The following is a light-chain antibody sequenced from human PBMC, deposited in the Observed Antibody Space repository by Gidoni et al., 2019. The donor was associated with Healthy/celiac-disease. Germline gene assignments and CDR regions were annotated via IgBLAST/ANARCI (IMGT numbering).Light chain of an antibody. CDR3: ETWDSNTRV. CDR2: LEGSGSY. V-gene: IGLV4-60*03. J-gene: IGLJ3*02. Sequence: QPVPTQSSPASASLGSWAKPTCTLSSGHSPYIIARHQHQPGKAPRYLMKLEGSGSYHEGIGVPDRFSGSSSGADRYLTISNLQSEDEADYYCETWDSNTRVFGGGTKLTVL. CDR1: SGHSPYI.